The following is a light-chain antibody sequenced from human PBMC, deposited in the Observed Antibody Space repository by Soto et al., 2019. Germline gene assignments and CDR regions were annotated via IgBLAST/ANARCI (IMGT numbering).Light chain of an antibody. CDR1: QSLLFSNGASY. V-gene: IGKV2-28*01. J-gene: IGKJ4*01. CDR3: MQALQTPLT. CDR2: LGS. Sequence: DIVMTQSPLSLSVTPGEPDSISCRSSQSLLFSNGASYLDWYLQKPGQSPQLLIYLGSNRASGVPDRFSGSGSATDFTLKISRVEAEDVGIYYCMQALQTPLTFGGGTKVEIK.